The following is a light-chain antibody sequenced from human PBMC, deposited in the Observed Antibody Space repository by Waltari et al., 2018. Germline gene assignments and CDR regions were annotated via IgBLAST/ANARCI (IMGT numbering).Light chain of an antibody. V-gene: IGLV3-21*01. Sequence: SFVLTQPPSVSVAPGEPATLTCGGDNFGRRTVPLYQQKPGQAPWLVIYNDRDRPSGIPERFSGSNSGNTATLTVTRVEAGDEADYYCQVWESSNDPYVFGSGTTVTVL. CDR2: NDR. CDR1: NFGRRT. J-gene: IGLJ1*01. CDR3: QVWESSNDPYV.